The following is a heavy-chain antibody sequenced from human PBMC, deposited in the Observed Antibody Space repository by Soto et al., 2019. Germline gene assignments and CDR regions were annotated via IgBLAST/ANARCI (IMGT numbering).Heavy chain of an antibody. J-gene: IGHJ3*02. CDR3: ARCLYYDILSGYSPDAFDI. D-gene: IGHD3-9*01. CDR1: GFTFSSYS. CDR2: ISSSSSYI. V-gene: IGHV3-21*01. Sequence: GGSLRLSCAASGFTFSSYSMNWVRQAPGKGLEWVSSISSSSSYIYYADSLKGRITISSDHAKNPRYLQMNSLRAEDTAVYYFARCLYYDILSGYSPDAFDIWGQGTMVPVS.